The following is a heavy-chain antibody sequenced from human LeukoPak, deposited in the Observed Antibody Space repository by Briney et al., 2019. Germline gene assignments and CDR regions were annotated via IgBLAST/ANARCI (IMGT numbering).Heavy chain of an antibody. CDR1: GFTSSSYA. CDR3: AKRSGVSYGYFDY. D-gene: IGHD1-26*01. V-gene: IGHV3-23*01. J-gene: IGHJ4*02. Sequence: GGPLRLSCAASGFTSSSYAMSWVRQAPGKGLEWVSAIPGSGDSTNYADSVKGRFTISRDNSKNTLYLQMNSLRAEDTAVYYCAKRSGVSYGYFDYWGQGTLVTVSS. CDR2: IPGSGDST.